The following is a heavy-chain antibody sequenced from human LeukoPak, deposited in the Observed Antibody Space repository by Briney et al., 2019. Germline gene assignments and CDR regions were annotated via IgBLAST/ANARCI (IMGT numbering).Heavy chain of an antibody. J-gene: IGHJ4*02. D-gene: IGHD6-19*01. CDR1: GGSISSLTYY. Sequence: SETLSLPCTVSGGSISSLTYYWGWIRQPPGKGLEWIASIHYSGTTYYSPSLKSRVAISVDRSNNQFSLRLSSVTAADTAVYFCTGYRIGWSSGGGYWGQGTLVTVSS. CDR3: TGYRIGWSSGGGY. CDR2: IHYSGTT. V-gene: IGHV4-39*01.